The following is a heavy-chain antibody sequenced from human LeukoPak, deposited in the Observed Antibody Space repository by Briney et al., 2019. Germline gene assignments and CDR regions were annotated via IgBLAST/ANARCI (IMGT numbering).Heavy chain of an antibody. CDR3: ARDLYDSSGYF. CDR2: ISYDGSNK. V-gene: IGHV3-30-3*01. CDR1: GFTFSSYV. D-gene: IGHD3-22*01. J-gene: IGHJ3*01. Sequence: GGSLRLSCAASGFTFSSYVHWVRQAPGKGLEWVAVISYDGSNKYYADSVKGRFTISRDNSKNTLYLQMNSLRAEDTAVYYCARDLYDSSGYFWGQGTMVTVSS.